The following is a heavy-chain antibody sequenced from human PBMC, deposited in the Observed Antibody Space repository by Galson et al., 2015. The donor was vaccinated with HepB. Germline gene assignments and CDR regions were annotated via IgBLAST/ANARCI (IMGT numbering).Heavy chain of an antibody. D-gene: IGHD3-10*02. CDR3: TTDFRHSYVRRPSDY. CDR1: GFTFSNAW. CDR2: IKSKTDGGTT. J-gene: IGHJ4*02. Sequence: SLRLSCAASGFTFSNAWMNWVRQAPGKGLEWVGRIKSKTDGGTTAYAAPVKGRFTISRDDSKNTLYLQMNSLKTEDTAVYYCTTDFRHSYVRRPSDYWGQGTLVTVSS. V-gene: IGHV3-15*07.